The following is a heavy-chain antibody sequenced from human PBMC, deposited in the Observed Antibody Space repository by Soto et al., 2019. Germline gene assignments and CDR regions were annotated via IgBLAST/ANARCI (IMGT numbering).Heavy chain of an antibody. Sequence: QITLKESGPTLVKPTQTLPLTCTFSGFSLSTSGVGVGWIRQPPGKALEWLALIYWDDDKRYSPSLKSRLTIPKDHSKNQVVLTMTNMEPVDTATYYCAHRSSSGWYELWWGQGTLVTVSS. CDR2: IYWDDDK. D-gene: IGHD6-19*01. V-gene: IGHV2-5*02. CDR3: AHRSSSGWYELW. CDR1: GFSLSTSGVG. J-gene: IGHJ4*02.